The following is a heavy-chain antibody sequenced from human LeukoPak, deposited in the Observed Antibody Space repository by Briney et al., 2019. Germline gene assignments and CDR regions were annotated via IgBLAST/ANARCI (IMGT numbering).Heavy chain of an antibody. CDR3: ARDGSGNYVYNWFDP. V-gene: IGHV3-74*01. Sequence: GGSLRLSCAVSGFTFSSYWMHWVRQAPGKGLVWVSRINTDGSSTTYADSVKGRFTISRDNAENTLYLQMTSLRAEDTAVYHCARDGSGNYVYNWFDPWGQGTLVTVSS. J-gene: IGHJ5*02. CDR2: INTDGSST. CDR1: GFTFSSYW. D-gene: IGHD3-10*01.